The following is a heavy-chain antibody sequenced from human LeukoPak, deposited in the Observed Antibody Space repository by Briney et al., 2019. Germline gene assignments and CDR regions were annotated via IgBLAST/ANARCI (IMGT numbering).Heavy chain of an antibody. Sequence: SVKVSCKASGYTFTGYYMHWVRQAPGQGLEWMGCINPNSGGTNYAQKFQGRVTMTRDTSISTAYMELSRLRSDDTAVYYCASSAGYCSGGSCYYWFDPWGQGTLVTVSS. CDR1: GYTFTGYY. V-gene: IGHV1-2*02. D-gene: IGHD2-15*01. CDR2: INPNSGGT. CDR3: ASSAGYCSGGSCYYWFDP. J-gene: IGHJ5*02.